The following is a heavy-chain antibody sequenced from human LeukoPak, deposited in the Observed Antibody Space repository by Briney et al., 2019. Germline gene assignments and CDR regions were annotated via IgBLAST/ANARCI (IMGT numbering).Heavy chain of an antibody. Sequence: GGSLRLSCAASGFTFSSYAMHWVRQAPGKGLEWVAFISYDGSNKYYADSVKGRITISRDNSKNTLYLQMNSLRVEDTAVYYCAKDNAEQWLPGDYWGQGTLVTASS. V-gene: IGHV3-30-3*01. CDR2: ISYDGSNK. J-gene: IGHJ4*02. D-gene: IGHD6-19*01. CDR1: GFTFSSYA. CDR3: AKDNAEQWLPGDY.